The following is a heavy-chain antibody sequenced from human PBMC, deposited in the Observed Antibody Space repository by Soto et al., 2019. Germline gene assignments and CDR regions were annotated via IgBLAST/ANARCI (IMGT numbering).Heavy chain of an antibody. CDR3: AREATYCSGGSCFYYFDY. D-gene: IGHD2-15*01. Sequence: SETLSLTCTVSGGSISSYYWSWIRQPPGKGLEWIGYIYYSGSTNYNPSLKSRVTISVDTSKNQFSLKLSSVTAADTAVYYCAREATYCSGGSCFYYFDYWGQGTLVTVSS. V-gene: IGHV4-59*01. J-gene: IGHJ4*02. CDR2: IYYSGST. CDR1: GGSISSYY.